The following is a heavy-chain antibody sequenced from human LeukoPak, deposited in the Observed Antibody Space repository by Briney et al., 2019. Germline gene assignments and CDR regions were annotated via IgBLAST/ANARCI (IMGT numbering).Heavy chain of an antibody. CDR3: ARGHRITIFGVVTFDY. CDR1: GGSFSGYY. D-gene: IGHD3-3*01. CDR2: INHSGST. Sequence: PSETLSLTCAVYGGSFSGYYWSWIRQPPGKGLEWIGEINHSGSTNHNPSLKSRVTISVDTSKNQFSLKLSSVTAADTAVYYCARGHRITIFGVVTFDYWGQGTLVTVSS. J-gene: IGHJ4*02. V-gene: IGHV4-34*01.